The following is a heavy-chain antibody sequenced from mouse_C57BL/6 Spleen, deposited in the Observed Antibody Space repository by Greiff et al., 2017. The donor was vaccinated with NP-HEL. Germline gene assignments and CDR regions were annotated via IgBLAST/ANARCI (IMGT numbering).Heavy chain of an antibody. CDR2: IYPGDGDT. Sequence: QVQLQQSGPELVKPGASVKISCKASGYAFSSSWMNWVKQRPGKGLEWIGRIYPGDGDTNYNGKFKGKATLTADKSSSTAYMQLSSLTSGDSAVYFCASGGYGRRRGYWYFDVWGTGTTVTVSS. CDR3: ASGGYGRRRGYWYFDV. D-gene: IGHD1-1*01. V-gene: IGHV1-82*01. J-gene: IGHJ1*03. CDR1: GYAFSSSW.